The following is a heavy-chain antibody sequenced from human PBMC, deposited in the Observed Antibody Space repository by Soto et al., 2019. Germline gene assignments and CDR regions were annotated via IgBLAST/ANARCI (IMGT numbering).Heavy chain of an antibody. V-gene: IGHV3-53*01. CDR2: IYSGGST. CDR1: GFTVSSNY. Sequence: GGSLRLSCAASGFTVSSNYMSWVRQAPGKGLEWVSVIYSGGSTYYADSVKGRFTISRDNSKNTQYLQMNSLRAEDTAVYYCARERRIDSSGYYYLPRRDAFDIWGQGTMVTVSS. J-gene: IGHJ3*02. D-gene: IGHD3-22*01. CDR3: ARERRIDSSGYYYLPRRDAFDI.